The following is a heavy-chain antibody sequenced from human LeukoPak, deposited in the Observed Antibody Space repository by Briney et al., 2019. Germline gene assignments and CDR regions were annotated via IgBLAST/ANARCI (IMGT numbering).Heavy chain of an antibody. D-gene: IGHD2-21*02. J-gene: IGHJ4*02. Sequence: GGSLRLSCAASGFTFSSYAMSWVRQAPGKGLEWVSAISGSGGSTYYADSVKGWFTISRDNSKNTLYLQMNSLRAEDTAIYYCAKVNSGCGGDCYFSCFDYWGQGTLVTVSS. CDR3: AKVNSGCGGDCYFSCFDY. CDR2: ISGSGGST. CDR1: GFTFSSYA. V-gene: IGHV3-23*01.